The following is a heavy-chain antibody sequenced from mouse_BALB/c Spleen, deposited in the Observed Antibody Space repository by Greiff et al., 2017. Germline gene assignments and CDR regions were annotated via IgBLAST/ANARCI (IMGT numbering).Heavy chain of an antibody. V-gene: IGHV1-82*01. J-gene: IGHJ3*01. CDR3: AREAYTWFAY. Sequence: QVQLQQSGPELVKPGASVKISCKASGYAFSSSWMNWVKQRPGQGLEWIGRIYPGDGDTNYNGKFKGKATLTADKSSSTAYMQLSSLTSVDSAVYFCAREAYTWFAYWGQGTLVTVSA. CDR1: GYAFSSSW. CDR2: IYPGDGDT.